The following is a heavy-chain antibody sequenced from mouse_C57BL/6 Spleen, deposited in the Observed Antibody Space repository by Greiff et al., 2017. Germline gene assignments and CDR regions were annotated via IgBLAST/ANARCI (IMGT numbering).Heavy chain of an antibody. Sequence: EVLLVESGGGLVKPGGSLKLSCAASGFTFSSSAMSWVCQTPEQGLEWVATITAGGSYTYYPENVKGRFTISRDNAKNNLYLQMSHLKSEDTAMYYCARDYNNYHLEVWGTGTTVTVSS. D-gene: IGHD2-5*01. CDR2: ITAGGSYT. CDR1: GFTFSSSA. J-gene: IGHJ1*03. CDR3: ARDYNNYHLEV. V-gene: IGHV5-4*01.